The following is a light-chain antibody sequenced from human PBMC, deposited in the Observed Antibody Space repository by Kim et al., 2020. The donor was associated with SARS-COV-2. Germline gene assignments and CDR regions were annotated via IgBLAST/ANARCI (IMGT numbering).Light chain of an antibody. V-gene: IGLV3-1*01. CDR2: QDS. CDR3: QAWDSITVV. Sequence: SYELTQPPSVSVSPGQTASITCSGDKLGYKYACWYQQKPGQSPVLVIYQDSKRPSGIPERFSGSNSGNTATLTISGTQAMDEADYYCQAWDSITVVFGGG. CDR1: KLGYKY. J-gene: IGLJ2*01.